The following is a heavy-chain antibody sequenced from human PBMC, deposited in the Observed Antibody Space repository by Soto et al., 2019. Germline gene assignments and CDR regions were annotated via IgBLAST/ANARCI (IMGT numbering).Heavy chain of an antibody. CDR2: ISGSGGST. CDR3: PKNTARGGRAAAGAPDVFET. J-gene: IGHJ3*02. Sequence: GGSLRLSCAASGFTFSSYAMSWVRQAPGKGLEWVAAISGSGGSTYHADSVKGRFTSSRDNSKKTMSLQMNSRRAEARAVYYCPKNTARGGRAAAGAPDVFETGGKGTL. V-gene: IGHV3-23*01. D-gene: IGHD6-25*01. CDR1: GFTFSSYA.